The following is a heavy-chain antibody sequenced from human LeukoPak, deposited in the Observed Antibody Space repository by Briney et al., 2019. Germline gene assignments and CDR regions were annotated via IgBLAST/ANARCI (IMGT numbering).Heavy chain of an antibody. J-gene: IGHJ4*02. V-gene: IGHV4-39*07. Sequence: PSEILSLTCTVSGGSISSSSYYWGWIRQPPGKGLEWIGSIYYSGSTYYNPSLKSRVTISVDTSKNQFSLKLSSVTAADTAVYYCARSPTPRWELEDYWGQGTLVTVSS. CDR1: GGSISSSSYY. CDR2: IYYSGST. D-gene: IGHD1-26*01. CDR3: ARSPTPRWELEDY.